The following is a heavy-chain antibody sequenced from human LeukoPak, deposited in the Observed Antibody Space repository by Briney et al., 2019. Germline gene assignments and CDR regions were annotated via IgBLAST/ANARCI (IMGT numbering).Heavy chain of an antibody. Sequence: GRSLRLSCAASGFTFSSYGMHWVRQAPGKGLEWVAVISSEGSNKYYTDSVKGRFSISRDNSKNTLFLQMNSLRAEDTAFYYCARRKDGYNPFDYWGQGTLVTVSS. CDR2: ISSEGSNK. V-gene: IGHV3-30*03. J-gene: IGHJ4*02. CDR1: GFTFSSYG. D-gene: IGHD5-24*01. CDR3: ARRKDGYNPFDY.